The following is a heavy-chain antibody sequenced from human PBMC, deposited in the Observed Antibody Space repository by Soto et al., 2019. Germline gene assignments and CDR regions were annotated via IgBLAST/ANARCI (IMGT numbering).Heavy chain of an antibody. D-gene: IGHD3-10*01. CDR3: ARGTITMVRGHGVIDAFDI. Sequence: GASGKVCCKASGYTFTSYYINWVRQATGQGLEWMGWMNPNSGNTGYAQKFQGRVTMTRNTSISTAYMELSSLRSEDTAVYYCARGTITMVRGHGVIDAFDIWGQGTMVTVSS. CDR2: MNPNSGNT. J-gene: IGHJ3*02. CDR1: GYTFTSYY. V-gene: IGHV1-8*01.